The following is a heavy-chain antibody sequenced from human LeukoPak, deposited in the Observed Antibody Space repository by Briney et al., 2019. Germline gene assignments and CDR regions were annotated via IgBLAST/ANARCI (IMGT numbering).Heavy chain of an antibody. CDR1: GYTFTGYY. CDR2: FNPNSGGT. D-gene: IGHD3-9*01. J-gene: IGHJ6*03. Sequence: ASVKVSCKASGYTFTGYYMHWVRQAPGQGLEWMGWFNPNSGGTNYAQKFQGRVTMTRDTSISTAYMELSRLRSDDTAVYYCARGDIYYYYMDVWGKGTTVTVSS. CDR3: ARGDIYYYYMDV. V-gene: IGHV1-2*02.